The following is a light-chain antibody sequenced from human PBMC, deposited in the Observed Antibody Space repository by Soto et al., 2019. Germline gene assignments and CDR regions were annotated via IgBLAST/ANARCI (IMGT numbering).Light chain of an antibody. V-gene: IGKV4-1*01. J-gene: IGKJ4*01. CDR1: QSVLYSSNNKNH. CDR2: WSS. Sequence: DIVMTQSQDSLAVSLGERATINCKSSQSVLYSSNNKNHLAWYQQKPGQPPKLVMYWSSTRESGVPDRFSGSGSGTDFTLTISSLQAEDVAVYYCYQYFSTPLPFGGGTKVEIK. CDR3: YQYFSTPLP.